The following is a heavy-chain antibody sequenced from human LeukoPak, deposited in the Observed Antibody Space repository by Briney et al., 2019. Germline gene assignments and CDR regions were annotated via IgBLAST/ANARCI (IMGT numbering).Heavy chain of an antibody. CDR1: GFTFSSYA. D-gene: IGHD3-22*01. CDR2: SSGSGGGT. J-gene: IGHJ4*02. V-gene: IGHV3-23*01. Sequence: GGSLRLSCAASGFTFSSYAMSWVRQAPGKGLEWVSASSGSGGGTYYADSVKGRFTISRDNSKNTLYLQMNSLRAEDTAVYYCATRGTYYYDNSGYWGFDYWGQGTLVTVSS. CDR3: ATRGTYYYDNSGYWGFDY.